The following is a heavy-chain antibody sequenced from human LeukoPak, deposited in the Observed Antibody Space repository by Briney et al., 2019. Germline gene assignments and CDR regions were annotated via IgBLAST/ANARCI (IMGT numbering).Heavy chain of an antibody. CDR1: GYTFTSYA. Sequence: ASVKVSCKASGYTFTSYAMNWVRQAPGQGLEWMGWINTNTGNPTYAQGFTGRFVFSLDTSVSTAYLQISSLKAEDTAVYYCARRGDGYNSGRFDPWGQGTLVTVSS. J-gene: IGHJ5*02. D-gene: IGHD5-24*01. CDR3: ARRGDGYNSGRFDP. V-gene: IGHV7-4-1*02. CDR2: INTNTGNP.